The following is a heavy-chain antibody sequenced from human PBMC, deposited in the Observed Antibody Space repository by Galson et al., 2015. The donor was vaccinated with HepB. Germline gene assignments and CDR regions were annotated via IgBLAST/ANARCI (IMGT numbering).Heavy chain of an antibody. CDR2: IIPIFGTA. V-gene: IGHV1-69*13. CDR3: ARDSDYDSWSGQDAFDI. D-gene: IGHD3-3*01. Sequence: SVKVSCKASGGTFSSYAISWVRQAPGQGLEWMGGIIPIFGTANYAQKFQGRVTITADESTSTAYMELSSLRSEDTAVYYCARDSDYDSWSGQDAFDIWGQGTMVTVSS. J-gene: IGHJ3*02. CDR1: GGTFSSYA.